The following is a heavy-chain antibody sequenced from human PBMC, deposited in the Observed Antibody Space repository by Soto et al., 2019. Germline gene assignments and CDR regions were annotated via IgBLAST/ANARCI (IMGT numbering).Heavy chain of an antibody. CDR3: ARFDSRGNAFDI. Sequence: PSETLSLTCTVSGGSISSGGYYWSWIRQHPGKGLEWIGYIYYSGSTYYNPSLKSRVTISVDTSKNQFSLKLSSVTAADTAVYYCARFDSRGNAFDIWGQGTMVTVSS. CDR2: IYYSGST. V-gene: IGHV4-31*03. J-gene: IGHJ3*02. CDR1: GGSISSGGYY. D-gene: IGHD1-1*01.